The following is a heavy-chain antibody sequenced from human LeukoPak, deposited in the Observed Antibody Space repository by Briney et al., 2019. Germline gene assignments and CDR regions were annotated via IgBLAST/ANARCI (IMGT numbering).Heavy chain of an antibody. Sequence: PSETLSLTCTVSGGSISSYYWSWIRQPPGKGLEWIGYIYYSGSTNYNPSLKSRVTISVDTSKNQFSLKLSSVTAADTAVYYCARDGLGPLDYWGQGTLVTVSS. D-gene: IGHD7-27*01. J-gene: IGHJ4*02. CDR2: IYYSGST. V-gene: IGHV4-59*01. CDR3: ARDGLGPLDY. CDR1: GGSISSYY.